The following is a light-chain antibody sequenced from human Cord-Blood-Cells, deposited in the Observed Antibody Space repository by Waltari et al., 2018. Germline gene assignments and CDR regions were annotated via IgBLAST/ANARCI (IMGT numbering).Light chain of an antibody. CDR1: KSVSSSY. Sequence: EIVLTQSPGTLSLSRGERATLSCRASKSVSSSYLTWYQQKPGQAPRLLIYGPSSRATGIPDSFSGSGSGTDFTLTISRLEPEDFAVYYCQQYGSSPPITFGQGTRLEIK. CDR3: QQYGSSPPIT. V-gene: IGKV3-20*01. J-gene: IGKJ5*01. CDR2: GPS.